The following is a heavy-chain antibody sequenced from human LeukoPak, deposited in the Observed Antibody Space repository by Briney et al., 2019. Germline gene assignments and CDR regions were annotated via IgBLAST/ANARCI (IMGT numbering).Heavy chain of an antibody. CDR2: IYYSGST. Sequence: SETLSLTCTASGGSISSYYWRWIRQPPGKGLEWIGYIYYSGSTNYNPSLMSRVTISVDTSKNQFSLKLSSVTAADTAVYYCARGGDDFDYWGQGTLVTVYS. D-gene: IGHD1-26*01. CDR1: GGSISSYY. J-gene: IGHJ4*02. CDR3: ARGGDDFDY. V-gene: IGHV4-59*01.